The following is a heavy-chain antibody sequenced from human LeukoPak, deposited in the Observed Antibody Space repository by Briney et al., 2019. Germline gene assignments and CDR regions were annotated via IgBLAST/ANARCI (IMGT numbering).Heavy chain of an antibody. J-gene: IGHJ3*02. Sequence: SQTLSLTCAISGDIVSSNGAAWNWIRQSPSRGLEWLGRTYYRSKWYNDYAVSVKSRITINPDTSKNQFSLQLNSVTPEDTAVYYCARGGQGDGYSADDAFDIWGQGTMVTVSS. V-gene: IGHV6-1*01. CDR1: GDIVSSNGAA. D-gene: IGHD5-24*01. CDR3: ARGGQGDGYSADDAFDI. CDR2: TYYRSKWYN.